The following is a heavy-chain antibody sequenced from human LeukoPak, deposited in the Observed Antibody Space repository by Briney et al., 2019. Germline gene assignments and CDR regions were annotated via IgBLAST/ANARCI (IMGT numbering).Heavy chain of an antibody. J-gene: IGHJ4*02. CDR3: AKHYIAVAGRGAFDY. CDR1: GGSISIYY. V-gene: IGHV4-59*01. Sequence: PSETLSLTCTVSGGSISIYYWSWIRQPPGKGLEWIGYIYYSGSTNYNPSLKSRVTISVDTSKNQFSLKLSSVTAADTSVYYCAKHYIAVAGRGAFDYWGQGTLVSVSS. CDR2: IYYSGST. D-gene: IGHD6-19*01.